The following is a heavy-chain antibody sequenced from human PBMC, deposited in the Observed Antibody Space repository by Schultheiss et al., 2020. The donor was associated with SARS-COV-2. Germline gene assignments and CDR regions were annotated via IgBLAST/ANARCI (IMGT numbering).Heavy chain of an antibody. CDR3: ARPPWPDYYDSSGYPLDY. CDR1: GFTFSSYE. Sequence: GGSLRLSCAASGFTFSSYEMNWVRQAPGRGLEWLSYISSSGSPIYYADSVKGRFTISRDNAKNALYLQMNSLKVEDTAVYYCARPPWPDYYDSSGYPLDYWGQGTLVTVSS. D-gene: IGHD3-22*01. V-gene: IGHV3-48*03. J-gene: IGHJ4*02. CDR2: ISSSGSPI.